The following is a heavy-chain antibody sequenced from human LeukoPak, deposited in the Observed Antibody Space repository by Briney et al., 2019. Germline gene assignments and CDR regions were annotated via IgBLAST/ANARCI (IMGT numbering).Heavy chain of an antibody. Sequence: GGSLRLSCVVSGFSISHHYMSWVRQAPGKGLEWISLIYSGGDSYYADSVKGRFIISKDNSKNTVYLRMNTLRAEDTAVYYCASHYCTAGSCYFDGWGQGTLVSVSS. CDR3: ASHYCTAGSCYFDG. CDR2: IYSGGDS. CDR1: GFSISHHY. D-gene: IGHD2-8*02. J-gene: IGHJ4*02. V-gene: IGHV3-53*01.